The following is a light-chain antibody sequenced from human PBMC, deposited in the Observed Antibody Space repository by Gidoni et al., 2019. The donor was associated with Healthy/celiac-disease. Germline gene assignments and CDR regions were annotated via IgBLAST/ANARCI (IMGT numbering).Light chain of an antibody. Sequence: DIQLTQSPSFLSASVGDRVTITCRARQGISSYLAWYPQKPGKAPKLLIYAASTLQSGVPSRFSGSGSGTEFTLTISSLQPEDFATYYCQQLNSYPRTFGGGTKVEIK. CDR2: AAS. V-gene: IGKV1-9*01. CDR1: QGISSY. CDR3: QQLNSYPRT. J-gene: IGKJ4*01.